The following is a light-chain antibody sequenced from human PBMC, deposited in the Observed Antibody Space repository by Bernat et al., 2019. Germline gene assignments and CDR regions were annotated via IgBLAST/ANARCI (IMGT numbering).Light chain of an antibody. CDR3: QQYNSYSGT. V-gene: IGKV1-5*03. Sequence: DIQMTQSPSTLYASVGDRVTITCRASQSIRNWLAWYQQKPGKAPKALIYKASSLQSGVPSRFSGSGSGTEFTLTISSVQPDDFATYYCQQYNSYSGTFGQGTKVEIK. J-gene: IGKJ1*01. CDR1: QSIRNW. CDR2: KAS.